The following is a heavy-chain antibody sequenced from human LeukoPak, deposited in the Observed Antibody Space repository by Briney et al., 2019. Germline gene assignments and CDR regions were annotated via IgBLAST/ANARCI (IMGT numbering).Heavy chain of an antibody. CDR1: GYTLTELS. Sequence: ASVKVSCKVSGYTLTELSMHWVRQAPGKGLEWMGGFDPEDGETIYAQKFQGRVTMTEDTSTDTAYMELSSLRSEDTAVCYCATDWVVVTAMGAFDIWGQGTMVTVSS. J-gene: IGHJ3*02. CDR3: ATDWVVVTAMGAFDI. CDR2: FDPEDGET. D-gene: IGHD2-21*02. V-gene: IGHV1-24*01.